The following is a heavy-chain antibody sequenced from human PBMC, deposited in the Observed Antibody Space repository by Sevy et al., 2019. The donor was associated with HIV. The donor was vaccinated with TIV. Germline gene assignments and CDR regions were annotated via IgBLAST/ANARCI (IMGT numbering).Heavy chain of an antibody. V-gene: IGHV3-30*18. J-gene: IGHJ6*02. Sequence: GGSLRLSCAASGFTFSGGMHWVRQPPGKGLEWVAVISYDGNYKNYAESVKGRFTISRDNSRNALYLQMDSLRAEDTALYYCAKSRCASCVDKYYYGLDVWGQGTTVTVSS. CDR1: GFTFSGG. CDR2: ISYDGNYK. D-gene: IGHD2-2*01. CDR3: AKSRCASCVDKYYYGLDV.